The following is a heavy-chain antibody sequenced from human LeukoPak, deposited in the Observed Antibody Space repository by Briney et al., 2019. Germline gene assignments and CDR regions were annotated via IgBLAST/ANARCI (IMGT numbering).Heavy chain of an antibody. CDR3: ARFSGSYGTDY. V-gene: IGHV4-59*01. Sequence: SETLSLTCTVSGGSISSYYWSWIRQPPGKGLEWIGNFYYSGSTNYNPSLKSRVTISVDTSKNQFSLKLSSVTAADTAVYYCARFSGSYGTDYWGQGTLVTVSS. CDR2: FYYSGST. J-gene: IGHJ4*02. D-gene: IGHD1-26*01. CDR1: GGSISSYY.